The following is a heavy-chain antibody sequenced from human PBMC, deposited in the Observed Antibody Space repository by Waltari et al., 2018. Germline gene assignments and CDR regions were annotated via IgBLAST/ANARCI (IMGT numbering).Heavy chain of an antibody. Sequence: QVQLQESGPGLVKPSETLSLTCTVSGGSISSYYWSWIRQPPGKGLEWIGYIYYSGSTSYNPSLKSRVTISVDTAKNQFSRKLSSVTAADTAVYYCARVSGMVRGEQSDWVRWFDPWGQGTLVTVSS. CDR2: IYYSGST. V-gene: IGHV4-59*01. CDR1: GGSISSYY. D-gene: IGHD3-10*01. CDR3: ARVSGMVRGEQSDWVRWFDP. J-gene: IGHJ5*02.